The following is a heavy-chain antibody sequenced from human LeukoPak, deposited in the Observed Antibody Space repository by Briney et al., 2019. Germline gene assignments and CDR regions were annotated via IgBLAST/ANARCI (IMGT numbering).Heavy chain of an antibody. CDR1: GGSITRSSDY. J-gene: IGHJ4*02. CDR2: ISYSGNT. D-gene: IGHD2-2*02. V-gene: IGHV4-39*07. Sequence: PSETLSLTCTVSGGSITRSSDYWGWIRQPPGKGLEWIGSISYSGNTFYNPSLRSRVTTSIDTSKNQFSLRLSSVTAADTAVYYCARDPNTSDFDYWGQGTLVTVSS. CDR3: ARDPNTSDFDY.